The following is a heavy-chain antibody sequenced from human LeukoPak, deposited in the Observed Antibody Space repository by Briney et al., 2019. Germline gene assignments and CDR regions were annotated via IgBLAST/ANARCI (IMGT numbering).Heavy chain of an antibody. V-gene: IGHV3-23*01. Sequence: GGSLRLSCAASGLTFSSYAMSWVRQAPGKGPEWVSAISGNGISTSYADAVKGRFTISRDNSKNMLSLQMNSLRAEDTAVYYCANAGGDSRPHDFWGQGTLVTVSS. CDR3: ANAGGDSRPHDF. D-gene: IGHD2-21*02. J-gene: IGHJ4*02. CDR2: ISGNGIST. CDR1: GLTFSSYA.